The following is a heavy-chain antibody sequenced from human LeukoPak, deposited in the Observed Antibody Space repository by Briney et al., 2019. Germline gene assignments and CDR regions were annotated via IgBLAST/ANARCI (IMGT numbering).Heavy chain of an antibody. D-gene: IGHD3-10*01. CDR1: GASFSSSTYY. CDR3: ARQLDPGSGSSYGMDV. CDR2: IYYSGTI. J-gene: IGHJ6*02. Sequence: SETLSLTCTVSGASFSSSTYYWGWIRQPPGKGLEWIGNIYYSGTIYYNPSLKSRVTISVDTSKNQFSLKLNSVTAADTAVYYCARQLDPGSGSSYGMDVWGQGTTVTVSS. V-gene: IGHV4-39*01.